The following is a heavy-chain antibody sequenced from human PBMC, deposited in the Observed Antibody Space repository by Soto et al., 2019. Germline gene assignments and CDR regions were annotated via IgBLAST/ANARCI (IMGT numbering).Heavy chain of an antibody. CDR2: INPLSGIS. J-gene: IGHJ4*02. CDR3: ATPACAATWCSPSHNLDH. Sequence: SVKVSCKTSGGTFVRHVISWVRQAPGQGPEWMGKINPLSGISNYAQKFQDRVTFTADTDSSTAYMELSSLRSDDTAVYYCATPACAATWCSPSHNLDHWGQGTLVTVSS. V-gene: IGHV1-69*04. D-gene: IGHD2-2*01. CDR1: GGTFVRHV.